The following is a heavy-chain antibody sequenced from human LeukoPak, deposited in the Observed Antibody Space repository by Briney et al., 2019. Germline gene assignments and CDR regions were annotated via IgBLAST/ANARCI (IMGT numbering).Heavy chain of an antibody. D-gene: IGHD5-18*01. J-gene: IGHJ4*02. CDR1: GFTFSSYS. CDR2: ISSSSSYI. CDR3: ARDIGSAMDPFDY. V-gene: IGHV3-21*01. Sequence: GGSLRLSCAASGFTFSSYSMNWVRQAPGKGLEWVSSISSSSSYIYYADSVKGRFTISRDNAKNSLYLQMNSLRAEDTAVYYCARDIGSAMDPFDYWGQGTLVTVSS.